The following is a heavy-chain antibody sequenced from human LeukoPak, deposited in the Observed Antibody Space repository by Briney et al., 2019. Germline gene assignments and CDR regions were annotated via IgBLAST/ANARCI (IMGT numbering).Heavy chain of an antibody. D-gene: IGHD6-13*01. V-gene: IGHV3-30*03. J-gene: IGHJ3*02. Sequence: GGSLRLSFAASGFTFNNYGMHWVRQAPGKGLEWVAVISYDGSNKYYVDSVKGRFTISRDNSKNSLYLQMDSLRAEDTAVYSCARDRQQLVRSAFDIWGQGTMVTVSS. CDR3: ARDRQQLVRSAFDI. CDR2: ISYDGSNK. CDR1: GFTFNNYG.